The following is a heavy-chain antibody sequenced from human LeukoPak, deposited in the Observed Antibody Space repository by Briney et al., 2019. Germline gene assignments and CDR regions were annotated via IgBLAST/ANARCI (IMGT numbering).Heavy chain of an antibody. Sequence: ASVKVSCRASGYKFTGYYLHWVRQAPGQGLEWMGWINPNIGGTHYAQKFRGRVTMTRDTSINTAYMDLSSLTSDDTAVYYCAKADSHRGYSYATLAYYYMDVWGEGTTVTVSS. D-gene: IGHD5-18*01. V-gene: IGHV1-2*02. CDR1: GYKFTGYY. CDR2: INPNIGGT. J-gene: IGHJ6*03. CDR3: AKADSHRGYSYATLAYYYMDV.